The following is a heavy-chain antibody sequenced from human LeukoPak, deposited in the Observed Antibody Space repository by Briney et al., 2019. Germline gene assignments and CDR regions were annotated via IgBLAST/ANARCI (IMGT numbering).Heavy chain of an antibody. CDR3: ARASGPIKKNRFDQ. CDR1: GFTFSSYG. CDR2: IFSDGIRK. Sequence: GGSLRLSCAASGFTFSSYGMEWVRQAPGKGLEWVAIIFSDGIRKYYADSVKGRFTISRDISRSTLYLEMNSLSAEDTAVYYCARASGPIKKNRFDQWGQGTLVTVSS. D-gene: IGHD1-26*01. J-gene: IGHJ4*02. V-gene: IGHV3-33*08.